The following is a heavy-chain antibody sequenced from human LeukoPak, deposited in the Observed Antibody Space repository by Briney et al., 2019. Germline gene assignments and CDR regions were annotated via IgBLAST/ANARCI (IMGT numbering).Heavy chain of an antibody. CDR3: ARGSSWYGRNIYFDY. J-gene: IGHJ4*02. CDR2: IYYSGST. V-gene: IGHV4-59*01. Sequence: GSLRLSCAASGFTLSSYSMNWVRQAPGKGLEWIGYIYYSGSTNYNPSLKSRVTISVDTSKNQFSLKLSSVTAADTAVYYCARGSSWYGRNIYFDYWGQGTLVTVSS. CDR1: GFTLSSYS. D-gene: IGHD6-13*01.